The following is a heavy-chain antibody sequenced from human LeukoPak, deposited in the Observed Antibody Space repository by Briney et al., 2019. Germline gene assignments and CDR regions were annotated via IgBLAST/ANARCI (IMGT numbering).Heavy chain of an antibody. CDR2: VYPGDSDT. D-gene: IGHD6-19*01. J-gene: IGHJ4*02. CDR3: ARCNSYSSGWYGGDY. Sequence: GESLKISCKGSGYSFTSYWIGWVRQMPGKGLEWMGIVYPGDSDTRYSPSFQGQVTISADKSISTAYLQWSSLKASDTAMYYCARCNSYSSGWYGGDYWGQGTLVTVSS. V-gene: IGHV5-51*01. CDR1: GYSFTSYW.